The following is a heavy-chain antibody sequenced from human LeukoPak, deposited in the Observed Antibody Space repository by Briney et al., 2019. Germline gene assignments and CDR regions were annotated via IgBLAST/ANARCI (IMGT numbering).Heavy chain of an antibody. D-gene: IGHD3-9*01. V-gene: IGHV1-2*02. CDR2: INPNSGGT. J-gene: IGHJ5*02. CDR1: GYTFTGYY. CDR3: ARDLVHHRLLGTGYNWFDP. Sequence: ASVKVSCKASGYTFTGYYMHWVRQAPGQGLEWMGWINPNSGGTIYAQKFQGRVTMTTDTSTSTAYMELRSLRSDDTAVYYCARDLVHHRLLGTGYNWFDPWGQGTLVTVSS.